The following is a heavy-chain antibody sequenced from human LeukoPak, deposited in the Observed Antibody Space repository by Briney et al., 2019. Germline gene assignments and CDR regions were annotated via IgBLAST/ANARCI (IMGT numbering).Heavy chain of an antibody. CDR1: GFPFSTYG. CDR2: INSDGSST. V-gene: IGHV3-74*01. CDR3: ARVFGRRVNWFDP. Sequence: GGSLRLSCAASGFPFSTYGISWVRQAPGKGLVWVSRINSDGSSTSYADSVKGRFTISRDNAKNTLYLQMNSLRAEDTAVYYCARVFGRRVNWFDPWGQGTLVTVSS. D-gene: IGHD3-10*02. J-gene: IGHJ5*02.